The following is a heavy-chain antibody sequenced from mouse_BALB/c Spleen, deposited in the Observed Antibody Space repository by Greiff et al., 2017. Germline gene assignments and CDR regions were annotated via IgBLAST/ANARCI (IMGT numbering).Heavy chain of an antibody. CDR2: INPSTGYT. V-gene: IGHV1-7*01. Sequence: VQLHQSGAELAKPGASVKMSCKASGYTFTSYWMHWVKQRPGQGLEWIGYINPSTGYTEYNQKFKDKATLTADKSSSTAYMQLSSLTSEDSAVYYCARRWPLGAMDYWGQGTSVTVSS. CDR3: ARRWPLGAMDY. CDR1: GYTFTSYW. D-gene: IGHD1-1*02. J-gene: IGHJ4*01.